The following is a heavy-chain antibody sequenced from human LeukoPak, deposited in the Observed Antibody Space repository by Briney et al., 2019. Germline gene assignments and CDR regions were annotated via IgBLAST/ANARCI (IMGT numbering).Heavy chain of an antibody. D-gene: IGHD4-23*01. CDR2: IYYSGST. Sequence: SETLSLTCTVSGGSISSGDYYWSWIRQPPGKGLEWIGYIYYSGSTYYNPSLKSRVTISVDTSKNQFSLKLSSVTAADTAVYYCARDHAYGGNPGFDYWGQGTLVTVSS. CDR3: ARDHAYGGNPGFDY. CDR1: GGSISSGDYY. J-gene: IGHJ4*02. V-gene: IGHV4-30-4*08.